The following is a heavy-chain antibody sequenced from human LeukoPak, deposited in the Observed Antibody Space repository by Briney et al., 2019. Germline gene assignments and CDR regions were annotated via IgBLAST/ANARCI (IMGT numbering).Heavy chain of an antibody. D-gene: IGHD3-10*01. V-gene: IGHV3-23*01. CDR2: ISGSGGST. CDR3: AKDLRYYGSGSYQFDY. J-gene: IGHJ4*02. CDR1: GFTFSSYA. Sequence: GGSLRLSCAASGFTFSSYAMSWVRQAPGKGLEWVSAISGSGGSTYYADSVKGRFTISRDNSKNTLYLQMNSLRAGETAVYYCAKDLRYYGSGSYQFDYWGQGTLVTVSS.